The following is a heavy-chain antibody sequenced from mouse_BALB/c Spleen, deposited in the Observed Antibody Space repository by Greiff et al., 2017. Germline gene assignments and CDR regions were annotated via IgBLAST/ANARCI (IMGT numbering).Heavy chain of an antibody. CDR1: GFSLTSYG. CDR2: IWAGGST. J-gene: IGHJ4*01. Sequence: QVQLKESGPGLVAPSQSLSITCTVSGFSLTSYGVHWVRQPPGKGLEWLGVIWAGGSTNYNSALMSRLSISKDNSKSQVFLKMNSLQTDDTAMYYCARDIGYYEARAMDYWGQGTSVTVSS. V-gene: IGHV2-9*02. D-gene: IGHD2-3*01. CDR3: ARDIGYYEARAMDY.